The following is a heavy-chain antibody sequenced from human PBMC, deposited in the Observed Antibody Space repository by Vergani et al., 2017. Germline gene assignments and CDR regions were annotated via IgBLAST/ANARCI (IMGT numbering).Heavy chain of an antibody. D-gene: IGHD4-17*01. CDR2: ISGSGGST. J-gene: IGHJ1*01. CDR1: GFTFSSSA. V-gene: IGHV3-23*01. CDR3: ARDLGTYGEGPAEYFQH. Sequence: EVQLLESGGGLVQPGGSLRLSCAASGFTFSSSAMSWVRQAPGKGLEWVSAISGSGGSTYYADSVKSRFTISRDNSKNTLYLEMNSLTAEDTAGYYCARDLGTYGEGPAEYFQHWGQGTLVTVSS.